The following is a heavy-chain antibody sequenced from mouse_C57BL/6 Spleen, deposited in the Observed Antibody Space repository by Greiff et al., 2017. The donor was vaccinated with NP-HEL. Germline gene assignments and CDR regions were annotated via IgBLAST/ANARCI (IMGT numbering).Heavy chain of an antibody. D-gene: IGHD3-3*01. CDR2: LWRGGST. CDR1: GFSLTSYG. CDR3: AKKEGTEAMDY. J-gene: IGHJ4*01. V-gene: IGHV2-5*01. Sequence: QVQLQQSGPGLVQPSQSLSITCTVSGFSLTSYGVHWVRQSPGKGLEWLGVLWRGGSTDYNAAFMSRLSLTKDNSKSPVFFKMNSLQADDTAINYWAKKEGTEAMDYWGQGTSVTVAS.